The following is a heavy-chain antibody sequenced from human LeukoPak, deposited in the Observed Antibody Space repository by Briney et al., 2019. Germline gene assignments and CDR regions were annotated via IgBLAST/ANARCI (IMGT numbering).Heavy chain of an antibody. CDR2: ISYDGSNK. J-gene: IGHJ6*02. D-gene: IGHD6-19*01. CDR3: AKDSGQWLVNGMDV. V-gene: IGHV3-30*18. Sequence: GGSLRVSCAASGFTFSSYGMHWVRQAPGKGLEWVAVISYDGSNKYYADSVKGRFTISRNNSKNTLYLQMNSLRAEDTAVYYCAKDSGQWLVNGMDVWGQGTTVTVSS. CDR1: GFTFSSYG.